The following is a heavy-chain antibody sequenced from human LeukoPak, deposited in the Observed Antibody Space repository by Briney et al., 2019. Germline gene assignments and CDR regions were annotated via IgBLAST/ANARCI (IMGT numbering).Heavy chain of an antibody. J-gene: IGHJ3*02. Sequence: GESLRLSCAASGLTFSDYAMSWFRQPPAKGLEGVSGITRGFTPHYADSVKGRFTISRDNSRNTFHLQLTGLRAEDTALYYCAMRVTADSYEAFDIWGEGTMLTVSS. D-gene: IGHD2-21*02. V-gene: IGHV3-23*01. CDR2: ITRGFTP. CDR1: GLTFSDYA. CDR3: AMRVTADSYEAFDI.